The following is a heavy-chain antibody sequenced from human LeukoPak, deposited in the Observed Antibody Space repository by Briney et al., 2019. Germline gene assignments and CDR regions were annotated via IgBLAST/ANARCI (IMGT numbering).Heavy chain of an antibody. CDR1: GFTFSSYS. Sequence: GGSLRLSCAASGFTFSSYSMNWVRQAPGKGLEWISYISSSSSTIYSADSVKGRFTISRDNAKNSLYLQMNSLRDEDTAVYYCARRGYGSSVYTNWFDPWGQGTLVTVSS. D-gene: IGHD3-22*01. CDR3: ARRGYGSSVYTNWFDP. CDR2: ISSSSSTI. J-gene: IGHJ5*02. V-gene: IGHV3-48*02.